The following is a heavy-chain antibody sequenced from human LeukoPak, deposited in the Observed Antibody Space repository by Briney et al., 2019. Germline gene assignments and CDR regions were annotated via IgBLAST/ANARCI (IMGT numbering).Heavy chain of an antibody. CDR2: ISSSGTTI. J-gene: IGHJ4*02. CDR3: ARDIAVAGNYFDY. CDR1: GFTFSNYE. V-gene: IGHV3-48*03. Sequence: GGSLRLSCAASGFTFSNYEMNWVRQAPGKGLEWVSYISSSGTTISYADSVKGRFTISRDNAKNTLYLQMNSLRAEDTAVYYCARDIAVAGNYFDYWGQGTLVTVFS. D-gene: IGHD6-19*01.